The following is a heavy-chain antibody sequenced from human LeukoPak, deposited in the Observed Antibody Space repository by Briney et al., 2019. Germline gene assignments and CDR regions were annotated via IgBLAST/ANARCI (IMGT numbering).Heavy chain of an antibody. V-gene: IGHV4-39*07. D-gene: IGHD3-9*01. Sequence: PSETLSLTCTVSGGSISDSHYYWGWIRQPPGKGLEWIGSIYYTGSTFYYPSLKSRVSIAMDTSKNQFSLTLTSVTAADMAVYYCAKDMEVSGYFGYYYYYYMDVWGKGTTVTVSS. CDR1: GGSISDSHYY. J-gene: IGHJ6*03. CDR3: AKDMEVSGYFGYYYYYYMDV. CDR2: IYYTGST.